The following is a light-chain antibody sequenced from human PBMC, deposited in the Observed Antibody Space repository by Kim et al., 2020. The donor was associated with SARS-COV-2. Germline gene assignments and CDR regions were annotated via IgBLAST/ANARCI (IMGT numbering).Light chain of an antibody. J-gene: IGKJ4*01. Sequence: SPGERAAPSCRDSKSVTNNLAWYQQSPGQAARLIISGASTRATGVPARFSGSGSGTEFTLTISSLQSEDFALYYGQQYNDWPPLTFGGGTKVDIK. CDR2: GAS. CDR1: KSVTNN. CDR3: QQYNDWPPLT. V-gene: IGKV3-15*01.